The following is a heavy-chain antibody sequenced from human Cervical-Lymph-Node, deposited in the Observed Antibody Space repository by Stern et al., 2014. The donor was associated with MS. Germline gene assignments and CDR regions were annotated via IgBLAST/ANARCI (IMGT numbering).Heavy chain of an antibody. J-gene: IGHJ6*02. D-gene: IGHD3-3*01. V-gene: IGHV1-69*01. CDR3: ARVRHDFWSGDISSYPMDV. CDR1: GGTFSSYV. Sequence: QLVQSGTEVKKPVSSVKVSCKASGGTFSSYVISCVRQAPGPGLEWMGGFIPLVGTAHYAQKFQGRVTITADVSTQTAYMELSSLRSEDTAVYYCARVRHDFWSGDISSYPMDVWGQGTTVTVSS. CDR2: FIPLVGTA.